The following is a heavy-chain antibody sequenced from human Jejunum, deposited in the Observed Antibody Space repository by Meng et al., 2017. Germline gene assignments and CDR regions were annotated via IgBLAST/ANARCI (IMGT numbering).Heavy chain of an antibody. J-gene: IGHJ6*02. CDR3: AREPPTVNTFVYGMDF. D-gene: IGHD4-17*01. V-gene: IGHV1-46*01. Sequence: ASVKVSCKAFGYTFTSFFIHWVRQAPGQGLEWMGIINPIGGITTYAQKFQGRVTMTRDTSTTTVYMELSSLRSEDTAVYYCAREPPTVNTFVYGMDFWGQGTMVTVSS. CDR1: GYTFTSFF. CDR2: INPIGGIT.